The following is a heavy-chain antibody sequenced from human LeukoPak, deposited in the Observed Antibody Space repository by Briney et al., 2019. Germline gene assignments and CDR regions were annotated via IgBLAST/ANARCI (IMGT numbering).Heavy chain of an antibody. CDR1: GYTFTGYD. J-gene: IGHJ4*02. D-gene: IGHD4-17*01. CDR3: ARARNDYGDYCVD. CDR2: INPNSGGT. Sequence: GASVKVSCKASGYTFTGYDMHWVRQAPRPGLEWMGWINPNSGGTNYAQKFQGRVTMTRDTSISTAYMELSRLRSDDTAVYYCARARNDYGDYCVDWGQGTLVTVSS. V-gene: IGHV1-2*02.